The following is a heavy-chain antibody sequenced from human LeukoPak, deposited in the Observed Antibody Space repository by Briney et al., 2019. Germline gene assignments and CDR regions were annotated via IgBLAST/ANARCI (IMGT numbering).Heavy chain of an antibody. CDR2: IWYDGSNK. D-gene: IGHD6-19*01. Sequence: GGSLRLSCAASGFTFSSYGMHWVRQAPGKGLEWVAVIWYDGSNKYYADSVKGRFTISRDNSKNTLYLQMNSLGAEDTAVYYCASNLVAGTFDIWGQGTMVTVSS. CDR1: GFTFSSYG. J-gene: IGHJ3*02. CDR3: ASNLVAGTFDI. V-gene: IGHV3-33*01.